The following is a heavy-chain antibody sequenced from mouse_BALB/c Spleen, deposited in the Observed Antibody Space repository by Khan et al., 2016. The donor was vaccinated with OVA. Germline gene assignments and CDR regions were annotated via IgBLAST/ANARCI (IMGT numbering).Heavy chain of an antibody. CDR3: TRDRIAY. V-gene: IGHV1-7*01. CDR1: GYTFTTYW. J-gene: IGHJ2*01. D-gene: IGHD2-14*01. Sequence: QVQLLQSGAELAKPGASVKMSCKASGYTFTTYWMHWVKQRPGQGLEWIGYINPTSGYTYYTEKFKDRATLSADKSSSTAYMQLSSLTSEDSAVYCCTRDRIAYWGQGTTLTVSS. CDR2: INPTSGYT.